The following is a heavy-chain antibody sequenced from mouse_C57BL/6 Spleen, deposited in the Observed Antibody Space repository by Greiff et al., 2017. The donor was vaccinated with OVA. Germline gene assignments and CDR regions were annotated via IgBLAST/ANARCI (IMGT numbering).Heavy chain of an antibody. D-gene: IGHD2-3*01. V-gene: IGHV1-55*01. Sequence: VQLQQPGAELVKPGASVKMSCKASGYTFTSYWITWVKQRPGQGLEWIGDIYPGSGSTNYNEKFESKATLTVDTSSSTAYMQLSSLTSEDSAVYYCARSNDGYYRAWFAYWGQGTLVTVSA. CDR2: IYPGSGST. CDR3: ARSNDGYYRAWFAY. CDR1: GYTFTSYW. J-gene: IGHJ3*01.